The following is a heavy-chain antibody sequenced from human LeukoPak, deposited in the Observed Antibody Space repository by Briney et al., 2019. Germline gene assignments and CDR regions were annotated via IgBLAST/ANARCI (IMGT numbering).Heavy chain of an antibody. CDR2: IYYSGST. CDR3: ARVWDGDHGGADY. CDR1: GGSISGYY. J-gene: IGHJ4*02. V-gene: IGHV4-59*12. Sequence: SETLSLTCSVSGGSISGYYWSWIRQPPGKGLEWIGYIYYSGSTNYNPSLKSRVTILVDTSKNQFSLKLSSVTAADTAVYYCARVWDGDHGGADYWGQGTLVTVSS. D-gene: IGHD4-17*01.